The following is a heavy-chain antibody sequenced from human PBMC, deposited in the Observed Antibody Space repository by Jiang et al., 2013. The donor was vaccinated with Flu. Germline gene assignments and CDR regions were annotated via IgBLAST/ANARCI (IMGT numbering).Heavy chain of an antibody. D-gene: IGHD1-14*01. Sequence: PSGTLSLTCAVSGGSISSSNWWSWVRQPPGKGLEWIGEIYHSGSTNYNPSLKSRVTISVDTSKNQFSLKLSSVTAADTAVYYCASRIIDDYDRNNDAFDIWGQGTMVTVSS. V-gene: IGHV4-4*02. CDR1: GGSISSSNW. J-gene: IGHJ3*02. CDR2: IYHSGST. CDR3: ASRIIDDYDRNNDAFDI.